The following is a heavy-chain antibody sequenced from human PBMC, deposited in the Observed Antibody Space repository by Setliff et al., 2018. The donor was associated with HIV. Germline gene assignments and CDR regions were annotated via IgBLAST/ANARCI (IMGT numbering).Heavy chain of an antibody. J-gene: IGHJ3*01. CDR3: ARAISFDFPSGLKGTFDV. V-gene: IGHV4-30-4*01. D-gene: IGHD3-16*01. CDR1: GASINNGDYY. CDR2: IYYSGYYKA. Sequence: SETLSLTCSVSGASINNGDYYWSWIRQSPGAGLECIGNIYYSGYYKAYYDSNQALKSRFSASVDTSRNQFSLELQSMTAADTAMYYCARAISFDFPSGLKGTFDVWGLGTMVTVSS.